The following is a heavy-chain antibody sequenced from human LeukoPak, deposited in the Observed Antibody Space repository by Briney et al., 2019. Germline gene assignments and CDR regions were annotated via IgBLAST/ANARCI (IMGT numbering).Heavy chain of an antibody. CDR2: INYSGST. CDR1: GASISSYY. Sequence: SETLSLTCTVFGASISSYYWSWVRQPPGKGLEWIGNINYSGSTNYNPSLKSRVTISVDTPKNRFSLKLSSVTAADTAVYYCARDSPGYSGYDDAFDIWGQGTMVTVSS. CDR3: ARDSPGYSGYDDAFDI. J-gene: IGHJ3*02. D-gene: IGHD5-12*01. V-gene: IGHV4-59*01.